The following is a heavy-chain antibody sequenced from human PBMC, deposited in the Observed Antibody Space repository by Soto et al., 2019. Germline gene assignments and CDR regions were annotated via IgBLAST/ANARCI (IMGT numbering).Heavy chain of an antibody. V-gene: IGHV3-30-3*01. Sequence: QVQLVESGGGVVQPGRSLRLSCAASGFTFSSYAMHWVRQAPGKGLEWVAVISYDGSNKYYADSVKGRFTISRDNSKNTLYLQMNSLRAEDTAVYYCARDGYVTVLRFLEWPDDAFDIWGQGTMVTVSS. CDR1: GFTFSSYA. D-gene: IGHD3-3*01. J-gene: IGHJ3*02. CDR2: ISYDGSNK. CDR3: ARDGYVTVLRFLEWPDDAFDI.